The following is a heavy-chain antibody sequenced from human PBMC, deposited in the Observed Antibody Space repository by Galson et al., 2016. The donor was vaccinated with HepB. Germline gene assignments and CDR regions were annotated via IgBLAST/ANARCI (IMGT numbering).Heavy chain of an antibody. D-gene: IGHD3-3*01. CDR2: INAGNGDT. CDR1: GYTFTNYP. J-gene: IGHJ6*03. V-gene: IGHV1-3*01. CDR3: ARQDYDFRSAIKYYYYYYMDV. Sequence: SVKVSCKASGYTFTNYPIHWVRQAPGQRLEWMGWINAGNGDTKYSQKFQGRVTITRDTSASTAYMELSSLRSEDTAVYYCARQDYDFRSAIKYYYYYYMDVWGKGTTVTVSS.